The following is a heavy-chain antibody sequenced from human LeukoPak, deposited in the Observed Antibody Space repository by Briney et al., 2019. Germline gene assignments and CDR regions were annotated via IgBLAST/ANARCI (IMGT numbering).Heavy chain of an antibody. J-gene: IGHJ3*02. V-gene: IGHV5-51*01. Sequence: GESLKPSCNGSGYSYTSYRIGWVRQMPGKGLEWNGMIYSRDSDTRYSPSLQGQVTISTDESISTAYLQWSSLKASDTALYYCERRPHDDAFDIWGQGTMVTVSS. CDR3: ERRPHDDAFDI. CDR1: GYSYTSYR. CDR2: IYSRDSDT.